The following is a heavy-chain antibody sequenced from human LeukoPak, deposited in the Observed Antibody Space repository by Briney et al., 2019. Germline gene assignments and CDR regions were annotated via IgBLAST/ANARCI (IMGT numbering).Heavy chain of an antibody. Sequence: ASVTVSCKASGYTFTSYDINWVRQATGQGLEWMGWMNPNSGNTGYAQKFQGRVTMTRNTSISTAYMELSSLRSEDTAVYYCARDDDSSGYLFYYWGQGTLVTVSS. V-gene: IGHV1-8*01. CDR1: GYTFTSYD. CDR3: ARDDDSSGYLFYY. CDR2: MNPNSGNT. J-gene: IGHJ4*02. D-gene: IGHD3-22*01.